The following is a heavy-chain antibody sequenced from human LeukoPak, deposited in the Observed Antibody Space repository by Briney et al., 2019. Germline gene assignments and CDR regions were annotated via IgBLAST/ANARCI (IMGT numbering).Heavy chain of an antibody. J-gene: IGHJ1*01. CDR1: GYTFTGYY. CDR3: ARDHYYDSSGYPLFQH. D-gene: IGHD3-22*01. Sequence: ASVKVSCKASGYTFTGYYMHCVRQAPGQGLEWMGWINPNSGGTNYAQKFQGRVTMTRDTSISTAYMELSRLRSDDTAVYYCARDHYYDSSGYPLFQHWGQGTLVTVPS. CDR2: INPNSGGT. V-gene: IGHV1-2*02.